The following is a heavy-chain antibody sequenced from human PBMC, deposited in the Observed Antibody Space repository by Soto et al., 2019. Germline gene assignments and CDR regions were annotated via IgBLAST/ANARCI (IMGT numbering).Heavy chain of an antibody. D-gene: IGHD6-19*01. V-gene: IGHV1-69*02. CDR2: IIPILGIA. J-gene: IGHJ4*02. CDR1: GGTFSSYT. CDR3: ARWGSGRPR. Sequence: QVQLVQSGAEVKKPGSSVKVSCKASGGTFSSYTISWVRQAPGQGLEWMGRIIPILGIANYAQKFQGRVTITADKTTSTAYMERSSLRSEDTAGYYCARWGSGRPRWGQGTLVTVSS.